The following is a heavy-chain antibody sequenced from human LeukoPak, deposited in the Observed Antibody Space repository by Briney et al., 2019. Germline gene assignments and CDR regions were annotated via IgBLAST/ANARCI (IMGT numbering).Heavy chain of an antibody. CDR2: IYTSGST. V-gene: IGHV4-4*07. CDR1: GGSIGYYY. CDR3: ARDGGYSSFDP. Sequence: SETLSLTCTVSGGSIGYYYWSWIRQPAGTGLEWIGRIYTSGSTNYNPSLKSRVTMSVNTSKNQFSLKLSSVTAADTAVYYCARDGGYSSFDPWGQGTLVTVSS. J-gene: IGHJ5*02. D-gene: IGHD3-22*01.